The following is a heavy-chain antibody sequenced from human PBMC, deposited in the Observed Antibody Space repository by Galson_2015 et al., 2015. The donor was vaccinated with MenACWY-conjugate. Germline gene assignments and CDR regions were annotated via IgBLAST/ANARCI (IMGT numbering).Heavy chain of an antibody. Sequence: SLRLSCAASGFSLSTYAMHWLRQPPGKGLEWVALISLDGRKQSYADSVKGRFTISRDNSKNTLYLQMNSLRADDTAVYYCAKDWSVPYSTISYYFYMDVWGKGTTVTVSS. D-gene: IGHD6-13*01. CDR2: ISLDGRKQ. V-gene: IGHV3-30*04. CDR1: GFSLSTYA. CDR3: AKDWSVPYSTISYYFYMDV. J-gene: IGHJ6*03.